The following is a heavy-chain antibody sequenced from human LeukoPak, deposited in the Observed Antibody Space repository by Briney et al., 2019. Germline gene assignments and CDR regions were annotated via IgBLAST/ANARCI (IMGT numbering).Heavy chain of an antibody. CDR2: IYHSGST. D-gene: IGHD4-17*01. CDR3: ARRMTTVTTPLWFDP. CDR1: GYSISSGYY. V-gene: IGHV4-38-2*02. J-gene: IGHJ5*02. Sequence: SETLSLTCTVSGYSISSGYYWGWIRQPPGKGLEWIGSIYHSGSTNYNPSLKSRVTISVDTSKNQFSLKLSSVTAADTAVYYCARRMTTVTTPLWFDPWGQGTLVTVSS.